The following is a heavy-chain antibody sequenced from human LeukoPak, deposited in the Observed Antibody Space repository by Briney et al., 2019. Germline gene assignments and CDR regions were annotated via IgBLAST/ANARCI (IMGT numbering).Heavy chain of an antibody. CDR2: VWSDGNNK. Sequence: GGSLRLSCAASGFTFGSYAMHWVRQAPGKGLEWVAVVWSDGNNKYYADSVKGRFTISRDNSKNTVYLEMNTLRADDTAVYYCARDRLALAGCPDYWGQGTLVTVSS. J-gene: IGHJ4*02. CDR1: GFTFGSYA. D-gene: IGHD6-19*01. V-gene: IGHV3-33*01. CDR3: ARDRLALAGCPDY.